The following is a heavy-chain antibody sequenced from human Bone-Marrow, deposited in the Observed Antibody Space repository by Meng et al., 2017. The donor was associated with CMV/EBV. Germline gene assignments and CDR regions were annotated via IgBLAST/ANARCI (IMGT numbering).Heavy chain of an antibody. CDR3: ARYGGNPIFRAFDI. D-gene: IGHD4-23*01. CDR1: GFTFSDYY. CDR2: ISSSGSTI. J-gene: IGHJ3*02. Sequence: GESLKISCAASGFTFSDYYMSWIRQAPGKGLEWVSYISSSGSTIYYADSVKGRFTISRDNAKNSLYLQMNSLRAEDTAVYYCARYGGNPIFRAFDIWGQGTMVTVSS. V-gene: IGHV3-11*01.